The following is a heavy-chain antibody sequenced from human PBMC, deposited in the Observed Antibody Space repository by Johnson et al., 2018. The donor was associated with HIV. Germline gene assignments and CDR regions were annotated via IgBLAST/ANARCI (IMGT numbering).Heavy chain of an antibody. Sequence: EQLVESGGGLVQSGESLRLSCAASGITVNTNYMSWVRRAPGKGLEWVSAISGSGGSTYYADSVKGRFTISRDSSEKTLYLQMNSLRPEDTAVYYCARVPPWALGATGWLDAFDIWGQGTMVTVSS. V-gene: IGHV3-66*02. CDR3: ARVPPWALGATGWLDAFDI. CDR2: SGSGGST. CDR1: GITVNTNY. D-gene: IGHD1-26*01. J-gene: IGHJ3*02.